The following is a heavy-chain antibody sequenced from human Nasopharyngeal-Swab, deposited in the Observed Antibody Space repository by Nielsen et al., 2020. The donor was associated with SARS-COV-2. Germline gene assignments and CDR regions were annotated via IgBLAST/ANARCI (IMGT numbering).Heavy chain of an antibody. CDR1: GYTFSSYG. Sequence: ASVKVSCKASGYTFSSYGISWVRQAPGQGLEWMGWISGYNGNTNYAQKIQGRVTMTTDKSTSTAYMEVRSLRTDDTAVYYCARDMPPADFRTGNSYHYYGLAVWGQGPPFTVSS. D-gene: IGHD3/OR15-3a*01. CDR3: ARDMPPADFRTGNSYHYYGLAV. V-gene: IGHV1-18*01. J-gene: IGHJ6*02. CDR2: ISGYNGNT.